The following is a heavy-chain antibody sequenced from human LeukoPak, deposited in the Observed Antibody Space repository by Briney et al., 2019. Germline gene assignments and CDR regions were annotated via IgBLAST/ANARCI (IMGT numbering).Heavy chain of an antibody. CDR3: ARDLVVGANPVGYYFDY. CDR2: TYYRSKWYN. V-gene: IGHV6-1*01. Sequence: SQTLSLTCAISGDSVSSNSAAWNWIRQSPSRGLEWLGRTYYRSKWYNDYAVSVKSRITISPDTSKNQFSLQLNSVTPEDTAVYYCARDLVVGANPVGYYFDYWGQGTLVTVSS. D-gene: IGHD1-26*01. J-gene: IGHJ4*02. CDR1: GDSVSSNSAA.